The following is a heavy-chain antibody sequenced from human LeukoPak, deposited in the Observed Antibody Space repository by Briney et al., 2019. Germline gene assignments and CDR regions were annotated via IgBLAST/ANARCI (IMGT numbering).Heavy chain of an antibody. D-gene: IGHD3-3*01. V-gene: IGHV3-30*02. J-gene: IGHJ3*02. CDR1: GFTFSSYG. Sequence: GGSLRLSCAVSGFTFSSYGMHWVRQAPGKGLEWVAFIRYDGSNKYYADSVKGRFTISRDNSKNTLYLQMNSLRAEDTAVYYCAKGWSGYSNDAFDIWGQGTMVTVSS. CDR2: IRYDGSNK. CDR3: AKGWSGYSNDAFDI.